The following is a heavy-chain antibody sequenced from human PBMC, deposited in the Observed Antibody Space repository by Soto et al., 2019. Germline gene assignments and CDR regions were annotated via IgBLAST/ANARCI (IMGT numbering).Heavy chain of an antibody. J-gene: IGHJ6*02. CDR2: IGTAGDP. CDR1: GFTFSSYD. V-gene: IGHV3-13*05. D-gene: IGHD4-17*01. CDR3: ARGAPYGDYGKGDYYYYGMDV. Sequence: GGSLRLSCAASGFTFSSYDMHWVRQATGKGLEWVSAIGTAGDPYYPGSVKGRFTISRENAKNSLYLQMNSLRAGDTAVYYCARGAPYGDYGKGDYYYYGMDVWGQGTTVTVSS.